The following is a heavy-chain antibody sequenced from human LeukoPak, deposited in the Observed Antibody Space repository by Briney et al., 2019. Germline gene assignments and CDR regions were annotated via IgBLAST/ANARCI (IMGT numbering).Heavy chain of an antibody. CDR2: INHSGST. J-gene: IGHJ4*02. CDR1: GGSFSGYY. Sequence: SETLSLTCAVYGGSFSGYYWSWIRQPPGKGLEWIGEINHSGSTNYNPSLKSRVTISVDTSKNQFSLKLSSVTAADTAVYYCARDGAGGFPFDLWGQGILVTVSS. V-gene: IGHV4-34*01. D-gene: IGHD4-23*01. CDR3: ARDGAGGFPFDL.